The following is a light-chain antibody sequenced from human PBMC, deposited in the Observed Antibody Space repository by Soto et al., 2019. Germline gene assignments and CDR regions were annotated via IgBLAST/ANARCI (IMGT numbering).Light chain of an antibody. Sequence: DIVLTQSPDTLSLSPGERATLSCRASQSVSSSNFAWYQQKPAQAPRLLIYGASRRAPGIPERFSGSGSGTDFTLTISRLEPEDFAVYYCQQYDNWPPFTFGPGTKVDIK. V-gene: IGKV3-20*01. J-gene: IGKJ3*01. CDR1: QSVSSSN. CDR2: GAS. CDR3: QQYDNWPPFT.